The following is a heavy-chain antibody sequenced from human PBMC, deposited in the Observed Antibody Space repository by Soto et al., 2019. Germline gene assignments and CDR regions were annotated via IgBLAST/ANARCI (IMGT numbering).Heavy chain of an antibody. CDR3: AKDRYDILTGYPLPYCFVF. V-gene: IGHV3-23*01. CDR1: GFTFSSYA. CDR2: ISGSGGST. Sequence: EVQLLESGGGLVQPGGSLRLSCAASGFTFSSYAMSWVRQAPGKGLEWVSAISGSGGSTYYADSVKGRFTISRDNSKNPQYLQMNRLRAEDTAVYYCAKDRYDILTGYPLPYCFVFWGQGTLVTVSS. J-gene: IGHJ4*02. D-gene: IGHD3-9*01.